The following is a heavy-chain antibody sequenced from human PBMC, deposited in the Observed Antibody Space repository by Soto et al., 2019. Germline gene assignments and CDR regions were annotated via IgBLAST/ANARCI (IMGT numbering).Heavy chain of an antibody. CDR3: ARDTYSSSSSYYYGMDV. CDR2: IIPIFGTA. Sequence: ASVKVSCKASGGTFSSYAISWVRQAPGQGLEWMGGIIPIFGTANYAQKFQGRVTITADESTSTAYMELSSLRSEDTAVYYCARDTYSSSSSYYYGMDVWGQGTTVTVSS. D-gene: IGHD6-6*01. J-gene: IGHJ6*02. CDR1: GGTFSSYA. V-gene: IGHV1-69*13.